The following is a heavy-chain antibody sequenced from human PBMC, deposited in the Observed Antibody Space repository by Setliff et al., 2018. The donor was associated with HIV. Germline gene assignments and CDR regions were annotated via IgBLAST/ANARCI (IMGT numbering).Heavy chain of an antibody. CDR2: IRNKKNGGTT. Sequence: GGSLRLSCAAAGFTFSNAWMTWVRQAPGKGLEWVARIRNKKNGGTTYYAAPVEGRFTISRDDSKNTLFLQMNSLKTEDTAIYYCTADLGSGRFSWNNNWGQGTLVTVSS. CDR3: TADLGSGRFSWNNN. V-gene: IGHV3-15*01. J-gene: IGHJ4*02. D-gene: IGHD1-26*01. CDR1: GFTFSNAW.